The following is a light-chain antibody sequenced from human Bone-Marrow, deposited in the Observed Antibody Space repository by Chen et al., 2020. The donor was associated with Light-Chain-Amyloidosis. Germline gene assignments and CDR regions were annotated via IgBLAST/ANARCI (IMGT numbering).Light chain of an antibody. V-gene: IGLV2-14*01. CDR3: SSYTSSNTVV. J-gene: IGLJ2*01. Sequence: QSALTQPASVSGSPGQAITICCTGTSSDVGGYNYVSWYQQHPGKAPQLMIYDVSKRPSGVSYRFSGSKSGNTASLTISGLQAEDEADYYCSSYTSSNTVVFGGGTKLTVL. CDR1: SSDVGGYNY. CDR2: DVS.